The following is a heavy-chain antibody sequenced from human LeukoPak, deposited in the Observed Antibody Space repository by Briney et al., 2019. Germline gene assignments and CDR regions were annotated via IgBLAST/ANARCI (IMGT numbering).Heavy chain of an antibody. J-gene: IGHJ3*02. Sequence: SETLSLTCTVSGGSISNYYWSWIRQPPGKGLEWIGYIYYSGSTNYNPSLKSRVTISVDTSKNQFSLKLSSVTAADTAVYYCARVYDYVWGSPDAFDIWGQGTMVTVSS. V-gene: IGHV4-59*08. CDR2: IYYSGST. D-gene: IGHD3-16*01. CDR3: ARVYDYVWGSPDAFDI. CDR1: GGSISNYY.